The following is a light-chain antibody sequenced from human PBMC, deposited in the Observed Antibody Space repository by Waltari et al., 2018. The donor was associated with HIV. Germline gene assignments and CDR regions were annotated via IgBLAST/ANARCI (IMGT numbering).Light chain of an antibody. J-gene: IGKJ5*01. CDR2: KAS. Sequence: DIQMTQSPSTLFASVGDRVTITCRASESISSWLAWFQHKPGKAPRLLSYKASNLESGVPSRFSGSASGTEFSLTISSLQPEDFATYYCQQYNNYSITVGEGTRLEI. V-gene: IGKV1-5*03. CDR3: QQYNNYSIT. CDR1: ESISSW.